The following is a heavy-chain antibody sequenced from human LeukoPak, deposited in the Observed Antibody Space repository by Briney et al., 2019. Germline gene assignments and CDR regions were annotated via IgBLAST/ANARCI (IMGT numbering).Heavy chain of an antibody. CDR1: GLTFDDYA. V-gene: IGHV3-9*01. CDR3: ARGPYDYVWGSYRRDYFDY. CDR2: ISWNSAII. Sequence: GGSLRLSCAASGLTFDDYAMHWVRQTPGRGLEWVSGISWNSAIIVYADSVKGRFTISRDNAKNSLYLQMNSLRAEDTAVYYCARGPYDYVWGSYRRDYFDYRGQGTLVTVSS. D-gene: IGHD3-16*02. J-gene: IGHJ4*02.